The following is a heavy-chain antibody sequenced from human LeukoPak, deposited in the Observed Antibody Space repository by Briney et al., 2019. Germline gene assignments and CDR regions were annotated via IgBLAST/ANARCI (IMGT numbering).Heavy chain of an antibody. J-gene: IGHJ6*02. V-gene: IGHV4-59*01. Sequence: SETLSLTCTVSGGSISSYYWSWIRQPPGKGLEWIGYIYYSGSTNYNPSLKSRVTISVDTSKNQFSLKLSSVTAADTAVYYCASGIAVAGTPDGVDVWGQGTTVTVSS. D-gene: IGHD6-19*01. CDR1: GGSISSYY. CDR3: ASGIAVAGTPDGVDV. CDR2: IYYSGST.